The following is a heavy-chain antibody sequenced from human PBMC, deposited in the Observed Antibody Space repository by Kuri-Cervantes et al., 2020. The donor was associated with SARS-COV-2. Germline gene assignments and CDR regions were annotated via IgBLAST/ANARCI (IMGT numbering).Heavy chain of an antibody. CDR1: GFTFSSYS. CDR3: ARDGSDDFWSGHELGMDV. CDR2: ISSSSSTI. Sequence: GESLKISCAASGFTFSSYSMNWVRQAPGKGLEWVSYISSSSSTIYYADSVKGRFTISRDNAKNSLYLQMNSLRDEDTAVYCCARDGSDDFWSGHELGMDVWGQGTTVTVSS. J-gene: IGHJ6*02. V-gene: IGHV3-48*02. D-gene: IGHD3-3*01.